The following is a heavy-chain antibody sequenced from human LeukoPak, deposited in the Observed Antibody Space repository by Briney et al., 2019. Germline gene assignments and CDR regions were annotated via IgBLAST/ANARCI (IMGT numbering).Heavy chain of an antibody. CDR3: ARGAEWLLNYYFDY. D-gene: IGHD3-3*01. CDR2: IYYSGST. V-gene: IGHV4-38-2*02. J-gene: IGHJ4*02. CDR1: GYSISSGYY. Sequence: SETLSLTRTVSGYSISSGYYWGWIRQPPGKGLEWIGSIYYSGSTYYNPSLKSRVTISVDTSKNQFSLKLSSVTAADTAVYYCARGAEWLLNYYFDYWGQGTLVTVSS.